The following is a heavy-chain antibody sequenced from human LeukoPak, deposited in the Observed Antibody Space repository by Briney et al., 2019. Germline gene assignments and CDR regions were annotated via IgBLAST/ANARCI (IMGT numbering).Heavy chain of an antibody. J-gene: IGHJ4*02. CDR2: IGTAGDT. Sequence: GGSLRLSCAASGFTFSSYDMHWVRQATGKGLEWVSAIGTAGDTYYPGSVKGRFTISRDNSKNTLYLQMNSLRAEDTAVYYCAKGGGYSYGYEYYFDYWGQGTLVTVSS. CDR1: GFTFSSYD. V-gene: IGHV3-13*01. CDR3: AKGGGYSYGYEYYFDY. D-gene: IGHD5-18*01.